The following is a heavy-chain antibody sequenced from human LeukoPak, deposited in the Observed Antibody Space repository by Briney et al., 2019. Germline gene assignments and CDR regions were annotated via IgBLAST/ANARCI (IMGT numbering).Heavy chain of an antibody. Sequence: SETLSLTCTVSGYSISSGYYWGWIRQPPGKGLEWIGSIYHSGSTYYNPSLRSRVTISVDASKNQFSLKLSSVTAADTAVYYCARPAGYSSGWYVPEYFQHWGQGTLVTVSS. CDR3: ARPAGYSSGWYVPEYFQH. CDR2: IYHSGST. V-gene: IGHV4-38-2*02. J-gene: IGHJ1*01. D-gene: IGHD6-19*01. CDR1: GYSISSGYY.